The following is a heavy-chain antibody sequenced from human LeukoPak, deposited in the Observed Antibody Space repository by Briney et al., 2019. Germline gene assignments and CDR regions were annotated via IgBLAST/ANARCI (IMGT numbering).Heavy chain of an antibody. J-gene: IGHJ4*02. CDR1: GFTFDDYA. CDR3: AKDGGDS. D-gene: IGHD3-16*01. CDR2: ISWNSGSI. V-gene: IGHV3-9*03. Sequence: GGSLRLSCAASGFTFDDYAMHWVRQAPGKGLEWVSGISWNSGSIGYADSVKGRFTISRDNAKNSLYLQMNSLRAEDMALYYCAKDGGDSWGQGTLVTVSS.